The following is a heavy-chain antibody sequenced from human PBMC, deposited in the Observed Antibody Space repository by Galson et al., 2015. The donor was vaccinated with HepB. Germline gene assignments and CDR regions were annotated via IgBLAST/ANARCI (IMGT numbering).Heavy chain of an antibody. D-gene: IGHD3-10*01. J-gene: IGHJ4*02. CDR3: ARETGSRNYYYPTN. CDR2: LSNSAGYA. Sequence: SLRLSCAASGFTFSGYYMSWIRQAPGKGLEWVSSLSNSAGYATYADSVKGRFAISRDNAKNSLYLQMNSLRAEDTAVYYCARETGSRNYYYPTNWGQGTLVTVSS. CDR1: GFTFSGYY. V-gene: IGHV3-11*05.